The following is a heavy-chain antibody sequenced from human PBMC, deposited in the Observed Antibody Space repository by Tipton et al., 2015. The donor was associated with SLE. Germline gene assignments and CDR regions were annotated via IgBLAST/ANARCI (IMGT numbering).Heavy chain of an antibody. CDR2: IYYSGST. V-gene: IGHV4-31*03. J-gene: IGHJ1*01. D-gene: IGHD6-19*01. CDR3: AREYGGIAVAGIVGYFQY. CDR1: GGSISSGGYY. Sequence: TLSLTCTVSGGSISSGGYYWSWIRQHPGKGLEWIGYIYYSGSTYYNPSLKSRVTISVDTSKNQFSLKLTSVTAADTAVYYCAREYGGIAVAGIVGYFQYWGQGTLVAVSS.